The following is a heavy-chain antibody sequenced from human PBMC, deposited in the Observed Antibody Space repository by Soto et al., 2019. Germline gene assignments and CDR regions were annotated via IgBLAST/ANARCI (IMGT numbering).Heavy chain of an antibody. Sequence: GASVKVSCTASGYTFTSYYMHWVRQAPGQGLEWMGIINPSGGSTSYAQKFQGRVTMTRDTSTSTVYMELSSLRSEDTAVYYCARGYYSGYDWFPSYYYGMDVWGQGTTVTVSS. CDR1: GYTFTSYY. CDR2: INPSGGST. CDR3: ARGYYSGYDWFPSYYYGMDV. V-gene: IGHV1-46*01. J-gene: IGHJ6*02. D-gene: IGHD5-12*01.